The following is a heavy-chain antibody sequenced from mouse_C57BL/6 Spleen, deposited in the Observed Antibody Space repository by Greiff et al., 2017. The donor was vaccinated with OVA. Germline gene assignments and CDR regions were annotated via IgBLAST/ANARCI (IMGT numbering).Heavy chain of an antibody. V-gene: IGHV1-74*01. CDR3: AIEDSNWAWFAY. J-gene: IGHJ3*01. D-gene: IGHD2-5*01. Sequence: VQLQQPGAELVKPGASVKVSCKASGYTFTSYWMHWVKQRPGQGLEWIGRIHPSDSDTNYNQKFKGKATLIVDKSSSTAYMQLSSLTSEDSAVYYCAIEDSNWAWFAYWGQGTLVTVSA. CDR1: GYTFTSYW. CDR2: IHPSDSDT.